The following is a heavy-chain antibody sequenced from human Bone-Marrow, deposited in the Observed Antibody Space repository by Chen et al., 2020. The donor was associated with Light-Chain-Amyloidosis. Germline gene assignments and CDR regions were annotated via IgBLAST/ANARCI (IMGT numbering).Heavy chain of an antibody. D-gene: IGHD3-10*01. J-gene: IGHJ4*02. CDR3: TRKGGYFDF. V-gene: IGHV3-23*04. CDR2: VSGSTVST. CDR1: GFNFSSFG. Sequence: EVQLVESGGGLVQPGGSLRLSCATSGFNFSSFGMSWVRQAPGKGLEWVATVSGSTVSTDYAGAVKGRFIIYRDNSKSTLYLKMNSLRAGDTAVYFCTRKGGYFDFWGQGSLVTVSS.